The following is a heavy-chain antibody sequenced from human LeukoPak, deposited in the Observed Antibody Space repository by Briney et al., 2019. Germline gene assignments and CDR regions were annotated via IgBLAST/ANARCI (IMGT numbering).Heavy chain of an antibody. D-gene: IGHD3-22*01. V-gene: IGHV4-30-2*01. CDR3: ARGQSGMIVYFDY. J-gene: IGHJ4*02. CDR1: GGSISSGGYS. Sequence: PSGTLSLTCAVSGGSISSGGYSWSWIRQPPGKGLEWIGYIYHSGSTYYNPSLKSRVTISVDRSKNQFSLKLSSVTAADTAVYYCARGQSGMIVYFDYWGQGTLVTVSS. CDR2: IYHSGST.